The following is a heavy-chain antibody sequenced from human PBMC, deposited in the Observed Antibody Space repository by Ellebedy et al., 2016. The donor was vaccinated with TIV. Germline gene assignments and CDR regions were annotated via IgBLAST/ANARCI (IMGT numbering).Heavy chain of an antibody. Sequence: SETLSLTCTVSGGSISSTSYYWGWTRQAPGTGLEWIGSIYYSGSTYYNPSLKSRATISVDTSKKHLSLKLSSVTAADTAVYFCYVGLRGIDAFDIWGQGTMVTVSS. D-gene: IGHD4-17*01. CDR2: IYYSGST. CDR1: GGSISSTSYY. J-gene: IGHJ3*02. V-gene: IGHV4-39*07. CDR3: YVGLRGIDAFDI.